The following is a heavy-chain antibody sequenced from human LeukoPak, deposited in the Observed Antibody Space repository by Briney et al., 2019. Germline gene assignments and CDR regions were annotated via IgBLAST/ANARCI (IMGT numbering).Heavy chain of an antibody. D-gene: IGHD1-26*01. V-gene: IGHV1-69*05. Sequence: ASVKVSCKASGGTFSSYAISWVRQAPGQGLEWMGGVIPIFGTANYAQKFQGRVTMTRDTSTSTVYMELSSLRSEDTAVYYCARVVVGAADYWGQGTLVTVSS. CDR2: VIPIFGTA. CDR1: GGTFSSYA. CDR3: ARVVVGAADY. J-gene: IGHJ4*02.